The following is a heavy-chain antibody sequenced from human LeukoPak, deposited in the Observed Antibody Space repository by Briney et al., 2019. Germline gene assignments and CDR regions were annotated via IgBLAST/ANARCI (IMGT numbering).Heavy chain of an antibody. CDR3: ARLKYYYDSSGYRAEYFQH. CDR2: IYYSEST. Sequence: SETLSLTCTVSGGSISSYYWSWIRQPTGKALEWIGYIYYSESTNYNPSLKSRVTISVYTSKNQFSLKLSSVTAADTAVYYCARLKYYYDSSGYRAEYFQHWGQGTLVTVSS. V-gene: IGHV4-59*01. D-gene: IGHD3-22*01. J-gene: IGHJ1*01. CDR1: GGSISSYY.